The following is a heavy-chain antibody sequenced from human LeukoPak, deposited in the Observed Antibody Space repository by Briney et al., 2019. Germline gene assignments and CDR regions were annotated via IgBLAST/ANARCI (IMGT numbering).Heavy chain of an antibody. J-gene: IGHJ4*02. CDR3: AKDLSDSSGYYLLYVFDY. CDR2: ISYDGSNK. V-gene: IGHV3-30*18. Sequence: GRSLRLSCAASGFTFSSYGMHWVRQAPGKGLEWVAVISYDGSNKYYADSVKGRFTISRDNSKNTLYLQMNSLRAEDTAVYYCAKDLSDSSGYYLLYVFDYWGQGTLVTVSS. D-gene: IGHD3-22*01. CDR1: GFTFSSYG.